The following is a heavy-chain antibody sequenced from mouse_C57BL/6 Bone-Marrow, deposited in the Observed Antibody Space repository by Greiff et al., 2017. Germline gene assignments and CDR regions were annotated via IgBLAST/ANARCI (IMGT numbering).Heavy chain of an antibody. D-gene: IGHD1-1*01. J-gene: IGHJ4*01. Sequence: VQLQQSGAELVRPGASVKLSCTASGFNIKDDYMHWVNQRPEQGLEWIGWIDPENGDTEYASKFQGKATITADTSSNTAYLQLSSLTSEDTAVYYFTTLTTVVATDYAMDYWGQGTSVTVSA. CDR1: GFNIKDDY. V-gene: IGHV14-4*01. CDR3: TTLTTVVATDYAMDY. CDR2: IDPENGDT.